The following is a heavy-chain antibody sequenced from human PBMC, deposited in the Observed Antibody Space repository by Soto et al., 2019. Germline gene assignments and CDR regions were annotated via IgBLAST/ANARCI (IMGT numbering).Heavy chain of an antibody. V-gene: IGHV4-61*01. CDR2: MYYTGVT. J-gene: IGHJ6*02. CDR3: ARGGEPLGYYGLDV. CDR1: GGSVRSGNHF. Sequence: SETLSLTCSVSGGSVRSGNHFWNWIRQPPGRGLEWLGYMYYTGVTNYNPSPKSRVSMSVDTSKDQFSLTLTSLTAADTAVYYCARGGEPLGYYGLDVWGQGTTVTVSS.